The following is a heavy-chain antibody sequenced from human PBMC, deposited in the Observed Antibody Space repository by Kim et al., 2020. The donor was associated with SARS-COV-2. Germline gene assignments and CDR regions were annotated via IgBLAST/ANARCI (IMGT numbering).Heavy chain of an antibody. CDR1: GFTFSSYA. D-gene: IGHD1-7*01. J-gene: IGHJ5*02. V-gene: IGHV3-30*04. Sequence: GGSLRLSCAASGFTFSSYAMHWVRQAPGKGLEWVAVISYDGSNKYYADSVKGRFTISRDNSKNTLYLQMNSLRAEDTAVYYCAREVYQTGTTRGGWFDPWGQGTLVTVSS. CDR3: AREVYQTGTTRGGWFDP. CDR2: ISYDGSNK.